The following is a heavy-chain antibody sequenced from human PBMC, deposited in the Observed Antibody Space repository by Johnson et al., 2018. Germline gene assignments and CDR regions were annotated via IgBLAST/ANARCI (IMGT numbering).Heavy chain of an antibody. CDR2: ISSTDRNE. CDR1: GFTFRYYA. J-gene: IGHJ3*01. D-gene: IGHD1-14*01. CDR3: PKEGTTYWIVLSV. Sequence: QVQLVESGGGAVHPGGSLRLSCATSGFTFRYYAMHWVRQAPGKGLEWVAVISSTDRNEFYTDSVKGRFSISRDVSKNTLYLQMNNLRPEDTAIYYCPKEGTTYWIVLSVWGQGTLVIVSS. V-gene: IGHV3-30*18.